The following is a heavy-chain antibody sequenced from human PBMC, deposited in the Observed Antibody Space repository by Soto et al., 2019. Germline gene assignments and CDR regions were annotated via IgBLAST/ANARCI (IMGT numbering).Heavy chain of an antibody. CDR3: AKVLDSSGYYYQALDY. D-gene: IGHD3-22*01. V-gene: IGHV3-30*18. Sequence: GSLRLSCAASGFTFSSYGMHWVRQAPGKGLEWVAVISYDGSNKYYADSVKGRFTISRDNSKNTLYLQMNSLRAEDTAVYYCAKVLDSSGYYYQALDYWGQGTLGTVSS. J-gene: IGHJ4*02. CDR1: GFTFSSYG. CDR2: ISYDGSNK.